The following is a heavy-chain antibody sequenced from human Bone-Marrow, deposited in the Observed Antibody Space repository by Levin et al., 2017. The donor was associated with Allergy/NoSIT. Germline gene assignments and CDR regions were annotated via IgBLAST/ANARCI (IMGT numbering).Heavy chain of an antibody. Sequence: GGSLRLSCAASGFTFSSYSMNWVRQAPGKGLEWVSSISSSSSYIYYADSVKGRFTISRDNAKNSLYLQMNSLRAEDTAVYYCARDDRFGVVIIDYWGQGTLVTVSS. V-gene: IGHV3-21*01. J-gene: IGHJ4*02. CDR2: ISSSSSYI. D-gene: IGHD3-3*01. CDR3: ARDDRFGVVIIDY. CDR1: GFTFSSYS.